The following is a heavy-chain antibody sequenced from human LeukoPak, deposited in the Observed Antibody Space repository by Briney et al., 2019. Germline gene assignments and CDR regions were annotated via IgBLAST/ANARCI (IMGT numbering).Heavy chain of an antibody. V-gene: IGHV4-59*01. Sequence: PSETLSLTCTVSGGSISSSFWSWIRQPPGKGLQYIGYIYYSGSTNYSPSLKSRATISVETSRNQVSLRLSSVTAADTAVYYCASVRVGASKLAEYIEHWGQGTLVTVSA. D-gene: IGHD1-26*01. J-gene: IGHJ1*01. CDR1: GGSISSSF. CDR3: ASVRVGASKLAEYIEH. CDR2: IYYSGST.